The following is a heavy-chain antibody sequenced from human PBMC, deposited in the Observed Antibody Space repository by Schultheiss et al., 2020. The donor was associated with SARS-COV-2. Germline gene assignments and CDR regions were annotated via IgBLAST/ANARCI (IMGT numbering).Heavy chain of an antibody. J-gene: IGHJ6*03. D-gene: IGHD3-3*01. CDR1: GGSFSGYY. Sequence: SETLSLTCAVYGGSFSGYYWSWIRQPPGKGLEWIGEINHSGSTNYNPSLKSRVTISVDTSKNQFSLKLSSVTAADTAVYYCARGGGFWSGYYGVGFDYYYMDVWGKGTTVTVSS. CDR2: INHSGST. V-gene: IGHV4-34*01. CDR3: ARGGGFWSGYYGVGFDYYYMDV.